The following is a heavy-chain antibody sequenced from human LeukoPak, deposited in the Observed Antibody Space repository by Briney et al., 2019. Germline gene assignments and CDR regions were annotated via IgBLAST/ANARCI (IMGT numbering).Heavy chain of an antibody. CDR2: MNPNSGNT. V-gene: IGHV1-8*01. J-gene: IGHJ5*02. CDR1: GCTFTTYD. Sequence: ASVKVSCKASGCTFTTYDINWVRQATGQGLEWMGWMNPNSGNTGYTQKFQGRVTVTRNTSISTAYMELSSLRSEDTAVYYCARGRGSGHKENWFDPWGQGTLVTVSS. D-gene: IGHD6-19*01. CDR3: ARGRGSGHKENWFDP.